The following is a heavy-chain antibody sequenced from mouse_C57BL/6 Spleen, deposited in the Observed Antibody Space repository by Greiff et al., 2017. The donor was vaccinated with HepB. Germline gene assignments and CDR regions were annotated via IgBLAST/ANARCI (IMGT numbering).Heavy chain of an antibody. Sequence: EVMLVESGGGLVKPGGSLKLSCAASGFTFSDYGMHWVRQAPEKGLEWVAYISSGSSNIYYADTVKGRFTISRDNAKNTLFLQMTSLRSEDTAMYYCARAYYSNYGYAMDYWGQGTSVTVSS. CDR2: ISSGSSNI. CDR3: ARAYYSNYGYAMDY. J-gene: IGHJ4*01. V-gene: IGHV5-17*01. CDR1: GFTFSDYG. D-gene: IGHD2-5*01.